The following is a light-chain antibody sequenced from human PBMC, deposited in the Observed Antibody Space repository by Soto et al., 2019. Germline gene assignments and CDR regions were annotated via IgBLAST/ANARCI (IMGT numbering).Light chain of an antibody. Sequence: EIVVTQSRFTLSLSPGSRPTLSCRASQSVSSYLAWYQQKPGQAPRLLXYDASNRATGIPARFSGGGSGTDFTLTIDNLEPQDFAIYYCQQRSNWPPITFGQGTRLEIK. J-gene: IGKJ5*01. CDR2: DAS. CDR1: QSVSSY. V-gene: IGKV3-11*01. CDR3: QQRSNWPPIT.